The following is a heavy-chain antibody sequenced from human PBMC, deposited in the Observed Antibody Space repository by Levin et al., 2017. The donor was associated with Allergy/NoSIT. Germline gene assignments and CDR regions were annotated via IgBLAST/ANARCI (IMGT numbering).Heavy chain of an antibody. Sequence: SQTLSLTCTVSGGSVSSGRYYWSWLRQPPGKGLEWIGYIYYSGSTSYNPSLKSRVTISSDTSKNQFSLKLSSVTAADTAVYYCARDNSGSYFDYWGQGTLVTVSS. CDR3: ARDNSGSYFDY. CDR1: GGSVSSGRYY. CDR2: IYYSGST. V-gene: IGHV4-61*01. D-gene: IGHD1-26*01. J-gene: IGHJ4*02.